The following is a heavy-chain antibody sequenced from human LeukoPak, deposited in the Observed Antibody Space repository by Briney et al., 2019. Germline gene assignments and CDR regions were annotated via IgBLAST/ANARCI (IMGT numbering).Heavy chain of an antibody. CDR1: GFTFSSYA. CDR3: AKSSYYDSSGYYREYYFDY. V-gene: IGHV3-23*01. CDR2: ISGSGGST. J-gene: IGHJ4*02. D-gene: IGHD3-22*01. Sequence: GGSLRLSCAASGFTFSSYAMSWVRQAPGKGLEWVSAISGSGGSTYYADSVKGRFTISRDNSKNTLYLQMSSLRAGDTAVYYCAKSSYYDSSGYYREYYFDYWGQGTLVTVSS.